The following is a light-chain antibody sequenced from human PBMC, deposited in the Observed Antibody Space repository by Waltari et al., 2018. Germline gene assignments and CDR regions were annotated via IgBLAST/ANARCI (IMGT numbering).Light chain of an antibody. Sequence: QSALTQPASVSGSPGQSITISCPGTSRDVGAYNYVSWSQQHPGQAPKLLIYEVSNRRSGVSNRFACSKSGNTASLTIAGLQAEDEADDYCSSYTRSTTFVCVTGTKVNVL. V-gene: IGLV2-14*01. CDR3: SSYTRSTTFV. CDR2: EVS. J-gene: IGLJ1*01. CDR1: SRDVGAYNY.